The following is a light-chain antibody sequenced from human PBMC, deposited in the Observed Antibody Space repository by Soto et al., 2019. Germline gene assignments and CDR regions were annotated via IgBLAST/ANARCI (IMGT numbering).Light chain of an antibody. J-gene: IGKJ3*01. V-gene: IGKV1-33*01. CDR1: QDSNTF. Sequence: DIQVTQSPPSLSASVGDRVTVTCQASQDSNTFLNWFQQRPGEAPNLLIYATSNLEPGVPSRFSGRQSGTDFMLSISSLQHEDVGTYYCQPSDNLHYFTSGPGTKVNI. CDR3: QPSDNLHYFT. CDR2: ATS.